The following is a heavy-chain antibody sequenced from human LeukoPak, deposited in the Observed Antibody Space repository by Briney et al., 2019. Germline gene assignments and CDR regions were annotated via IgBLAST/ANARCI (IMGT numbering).Heavy chain of an antibody. CDR1: GFIFSSYD. CDR2: ISRAGDRT. CDR3: ARGESFAFDV. V-gene: IGHV3-23*01. Sequence: GGSLRLSCVGSGFIFSSYDMGWVGQAPGKRLEWVSSISRAGDRTYYEDSVKGRFTISRDNSRNTMYLQMNSLRAEDTAVYYCARGESFAFDVWGQGTMVTVSS. J-gene: IGHJ3*01.